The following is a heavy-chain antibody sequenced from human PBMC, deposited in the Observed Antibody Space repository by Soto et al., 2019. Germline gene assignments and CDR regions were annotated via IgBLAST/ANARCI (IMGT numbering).Heavy chain of an antibody. CDR1: GYTFTGYY. CDR2: INPNSGGT. D-gene: IGHD2-15*01. Sequence: ASLKVSCKASGYTFTGYYMHWVRQAPGQGLEWMGWINPNSGGTNYAQKFQGWVTMTRDTSISTAYMELSRLRSDDTAVYYCASAHCSGGSCYGGAFDIWGQGTMVTVSS. V-gene: IGHV1-2*04. J-gene: IGHJ3*02. CDR3: ASAHCSGGSCYGGAFDI.